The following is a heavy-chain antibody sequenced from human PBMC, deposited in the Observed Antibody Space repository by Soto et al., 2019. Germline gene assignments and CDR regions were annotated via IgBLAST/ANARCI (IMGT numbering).Heavy chain of an antibody. V-gene: IGHV4-30-2*01. CDR1: GGSINSGGYS. J-gene: IGHJ6*02. CDR3: AVSGRGGLDV. Sequence: QLQLQESGSGLVKPSQKLSLTCTVSGGSINSGGYSWSWIRQPPGKGLEWIGHIYRSGSAYYSPSLQKPVTISVATSKNHFPLNLTSVTAADTAVYYCAVSGRGGLDVWGQGTTVTVSS. D-gene: IGHD3-10*01. CDR2: IYRSGSA.